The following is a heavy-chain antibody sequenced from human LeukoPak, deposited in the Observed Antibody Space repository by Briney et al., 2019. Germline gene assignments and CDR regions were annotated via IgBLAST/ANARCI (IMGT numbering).Heavy chain of an antibody. V-gene: IGHV1-69*05. D-gene: IGHD6-6*01. CDR3: ARVPPTSSIAARPLYFDY. CDR2: IIPIFGTA. Sequence: SVKVSCKASGGTFSSYAISWVRQAPGQGLEWMGGIIPIFGTANYAQKFQGRVTITTDESTSTAYMELSSLRSEDTAVYYCARVPPTSSIAARPLYFDYWGQGTLVTVSS. CDR1: GGTFSSYA. J-gene: IGHJ4*02.